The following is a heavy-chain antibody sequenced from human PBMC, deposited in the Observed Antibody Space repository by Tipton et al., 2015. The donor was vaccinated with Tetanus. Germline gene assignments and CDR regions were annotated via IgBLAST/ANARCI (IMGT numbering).Heavy chain of an antibody. CDR1: GASLRSGDYN. D-gene: IGHD3-10*01. Sequence: TLSLTCSVSGASLRSGDYNWSWIRQPPGKGLEWLAYISDSGLSNSNYFLKNRITISRDTSRNQFSLKLTSVTAADTAVYYCTRANHEFPKKGPFDSWGQGSLVIVSS. CDR2: ISDSGLS. V-gene: IGHV4-61*08. CDR3: TRANHEFPKKGPFDS. J-gene: IGHJ4*02.